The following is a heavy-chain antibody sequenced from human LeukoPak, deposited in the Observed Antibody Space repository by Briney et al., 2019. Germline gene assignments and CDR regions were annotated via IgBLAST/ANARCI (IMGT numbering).Heavy chain of an antibody. Sequence: TGGSLRLSCAASGFTFSDYYMSWIRQAPGKGLEWVSYTSGSGSYTNYADSVKGRFTISRDNAKNSLYLQMNSLRDEDTAVYYCARDFRFASDYWGQGTLVTVSS. J-gene: IGHJ4*02. CDR1: GFTFSDYY. V-gene: IGHV3-11*06. CDR2: TSGSGSYT. D-gene: IGHD3-3*01. CDR3: ARDFRFASDY.